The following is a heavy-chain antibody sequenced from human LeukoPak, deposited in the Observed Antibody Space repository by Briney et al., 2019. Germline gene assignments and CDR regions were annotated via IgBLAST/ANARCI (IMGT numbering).Heavy chain of an antibody. CDR3: ARDHLRGLGWYFDL. D-gene: IGHD3-10*01. CDR1: GGSISSSSYY. CDR2: IYYSGST. Sequence: PSETLSLTCTVSGGSISSSSYYWGWIRQPPGKGLEWIGSIYYSGSTYYNPSLKSRVTISVDTSKNQFSLKLSSVTAADTAVYYCARDHLRGLGWYFDLWGRGTLVTVSS. J-gene: IGHJ2*01. V-gene: IGHV4-39*07.